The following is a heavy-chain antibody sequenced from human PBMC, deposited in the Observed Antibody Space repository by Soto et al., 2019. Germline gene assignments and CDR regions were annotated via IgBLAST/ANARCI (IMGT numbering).Heavy chain of an antibody. CDR1: GFSFDTNG. V-gene: IGHV3-30*03. J-gene: IGHJ4*02. D-gene: IGHD5-18*01. CDR2: ISSHGSNK. Sequence: QVQLVESGGGVVQPGKSLRLSCAASGFSFDTNGMHWVLQAPGKGLEWVAVISSHGSNKYYADSVKGRFTISRDDSKNTMFLQMNSLRTEDTALYYCAEGPGWRYSFGWPFDYWGQGTLVTVSS. CDR3: AEGPGWRYSFGWPFDY.